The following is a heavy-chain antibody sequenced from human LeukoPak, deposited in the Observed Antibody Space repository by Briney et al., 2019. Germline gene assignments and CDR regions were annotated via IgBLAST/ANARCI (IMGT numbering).Heavy chain of an antibody. CDR2: IIPIFGTA. V-gene: IGHV1-69*01. CDR1: GGTFSSYA. Sequence: SVKVSCKASGGTFSSYAISWVRQAPGQRLEWTGGIIPIFGTANYAQKFQGRVTITADESTSTAYMELSSLRSEDTAVYYCARPRVGLEMATITQFDYWGQGTLVTVSS. D-gene: IGHD5-24*01. J-gene: IGHJ4*02. CDR3: ARPRVGLEMATITQFDY.